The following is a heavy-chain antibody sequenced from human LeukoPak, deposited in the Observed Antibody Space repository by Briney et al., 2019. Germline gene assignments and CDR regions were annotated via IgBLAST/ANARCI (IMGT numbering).Heavy chain of an antibody. J-gene: IGHJ3*02. V-gene: IGHV1-18*01. CDR3: ARGAVAGTALKGGAFDI. Sequence: ASVKVSCKASVYTFTSYGISWVRQAPGQGLEWMGWISAYNGNTNYAQKLQGRVTMTTDTSTSTAYMELRSLRSDDTAVYYCARGAVAGTALKGGAFDIWGQGTMVTVSS. CDR1: VYTFTSYG. D-gene: IGHD6-19*01. CDR2: ISAYNGNT.